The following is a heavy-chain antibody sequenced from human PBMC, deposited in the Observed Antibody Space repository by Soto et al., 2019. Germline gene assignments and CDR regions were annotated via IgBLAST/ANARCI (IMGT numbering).Heavy chain of an antibody. CDR1: GYTFTSYD. V-gene: IGHV1-8*01. CDR2: MNPNSGST. J-gene: IGHJ5*01. Sequence: ASVKLSCKASGYTFTSYDINWVRQATGQGLEWMGWMNPNSGSTVYAQKFQGRVTMTRNTSISTAYMELSSLRSEDTAVYYCAREKSSWYDSWGQGTLVTVSS. D-gene: IGHD6-13*01. CDR3: AREKSSWYDS.